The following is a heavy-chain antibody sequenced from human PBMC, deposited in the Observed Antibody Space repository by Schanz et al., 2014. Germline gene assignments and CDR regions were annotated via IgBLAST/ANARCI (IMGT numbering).Heavy chain of an antibody. D-gene: IGHD1-26*01. CDR2: IKQDESER. CDR1: GFTFSTYW. CDR3: AKEGSIYWDRSVDY. V-gene: IGHV3-7*01. J-gene: IGHJ4*02. Sequence: EVQVVESGGGLVQPGGSLRLSCAASGFTFSTYWMSWVRQAPGKGLEWVANIKQDESERSYVDSVKGRFTISRDNAKNSLYLQMNSLRPEDTAVYYCAKEGSIYWDRSVDYWGQGTLVTVSS.